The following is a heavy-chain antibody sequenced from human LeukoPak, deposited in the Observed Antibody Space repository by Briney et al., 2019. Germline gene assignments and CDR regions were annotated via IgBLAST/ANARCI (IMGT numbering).Heavy chain of an antibody. CDR3: ARDGPYCSSTSCYFDY. CDR1: GFTVSSNY. Sequence: GGSLRLSCAASGFTVSSNYMSWVRQAPGTGLEWVSSISSGSSYISYADSVKGRFTISRDNAKNSLYLQMNSLRAEDTAVYFCARDGPYCSSTSCYFDYWGQGTLVTVSS. V-gene: IGHV3-21*01. CDR2: ISSGSSYI. J-gene: IGHJ4*02. D-gene: IGHD2-2*01.